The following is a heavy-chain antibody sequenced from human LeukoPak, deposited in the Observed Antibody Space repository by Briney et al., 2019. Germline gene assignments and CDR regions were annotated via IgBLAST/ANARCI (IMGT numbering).Heavy chain of an antibody. J-gene: IGHJ4*02. Sequence: GGSLRLSCAASGFTFSDAYMSWVRQAPGKGLEWVGRIKNKVDGGTTDYAASVKGRFTMSRADSRNTLYLQMNSLKTEDTAVYFCTTDAGYGGRWYDYWGQGTLLTVSS. D-gene: IGHD2-15*01. V-gene: IGHV3-15*01. CDR3: TTDAGYGGRWYDY. CDR1: GFTFSDAY. CDR2: IKNKVDGGTT.